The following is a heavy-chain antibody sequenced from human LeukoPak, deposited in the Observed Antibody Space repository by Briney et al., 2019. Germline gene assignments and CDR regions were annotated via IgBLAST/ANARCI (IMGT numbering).Heavy chain of an antibody. CDR1: GGTFSSYA. D-gene: IGHD6-13*01. CDR2: IIPIFGIA. J-gene: IGHJ5*02. Sequence: GASVKVSCKASGGTFSSYAISWVRQAPGQGLEWMGRIIPIFGIANYAQKFQSRVTITADKSTSTAYMELSSLRSEDTAVYYCAREVRAAAGHNWFDPWGQGTLVTVSS. V-gene: IGHV1-69*04. CDR3: AREVRAAAGHNWFDP.